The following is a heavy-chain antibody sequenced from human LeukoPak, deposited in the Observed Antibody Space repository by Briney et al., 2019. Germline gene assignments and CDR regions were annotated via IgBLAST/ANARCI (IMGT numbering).Heavy chain of an antibody. D-gene: IGHD3-10*01. CDR2: IYPGDSDT. Sequence: GESLKISCKGSGYSFTSYWIGWVRQMPGKGLEWMGIIYPGDSDTRYSPSFQGQVTISADKSISTAYLQWSSLKASDTAMYYCASLPWFGISRSHEPRAGYYYYGMDVWGQGTTVAVSS. V-gene: IGHV5-51*01. J-gene: IGHJ6*02. CDR1: GYSFTSYW. CDR3: ASLPWFGISRSHEPRAGYYYYGMDV.